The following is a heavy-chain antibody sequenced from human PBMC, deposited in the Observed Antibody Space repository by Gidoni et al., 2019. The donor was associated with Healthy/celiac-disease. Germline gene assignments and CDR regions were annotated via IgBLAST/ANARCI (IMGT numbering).Heavy chain of an antibody. CDR1: VFTFRRYG. V-gene: IGHV3-30*18. D-gene: IGHD3-9*01. CDR3: AKDRRDILTGYYSLHYYYGMDV. CDR2: ISYDGSNK. J-gene: IGHJ6*02. Sequence: QVQLVESGGGVVQPGRSLVLSCAASVFTFRRYGMHWVRQAPGKGLEWVAVISYDGSNKYYADSVKGRFTISRDNSKNTLYLQMNSLRAEDTAVYYCAKDRRDILTGYYSLHYYYGMDVWGQGTTVTVSS.